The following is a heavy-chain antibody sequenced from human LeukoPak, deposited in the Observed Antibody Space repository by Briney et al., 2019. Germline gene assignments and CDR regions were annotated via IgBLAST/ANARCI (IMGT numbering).Heavy chain of an antibody. D-gene: IGHD1-26*01. CDR1: GFTFDDYA. J-gene: IGHJ3*02. CDR2: ISWNSGSI. CDR3: AKAVRWELLPGAFDI. V-gene: IGHV3-9*03. Sequence: GGSLRLSCAASGFTFDDYAMHWVRQAPGKGLEWVSGISWNSGSIGYADSVKGRFTISRDNAKNSLYLQMNSLRAEDMALYYCAKAVRWELLPGAFDIWGQGTMVTVSS.